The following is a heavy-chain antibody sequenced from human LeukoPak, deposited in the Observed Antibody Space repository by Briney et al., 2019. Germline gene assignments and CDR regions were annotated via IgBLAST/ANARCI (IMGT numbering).Heavy chain of an antibody. J-gene: IGHJ4*02. D-gene: IGHD3-22*01. CDR2: INSDGSST. CDR1: GFTFSSYW. CDR3: ARDNTMIAKGFDY. Sequence: GGPLRLSCAASGFTFSSYWMHWVRQAPGKGLVWVSRINSDGSSTSYADSVKGRFTISRDNAKNTLYLQMNSLRAEDTAVYYCARDNTMIAKGFDYWGQGTLVTVSS. V-gene: IGHV3-74*01.